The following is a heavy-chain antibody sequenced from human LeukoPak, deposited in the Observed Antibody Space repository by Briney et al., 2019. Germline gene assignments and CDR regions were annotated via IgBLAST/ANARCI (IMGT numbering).Heavy chain of an antibody. J-gene: IGHJ6*03. V-gene: IGHV4-4*09. CDR2: IYTSGST. D-gene: IGHD2-8*01. Sequence: SETLSLTCTVSGGSISSYYWSWIRQPPGKGLEWIGYIYTSGSTNYNPSLKSRVTISVDTSKNQFSLKLSSVTAADTAVYYCARGVDPYYYDYYMDVWGKGTTVTVSS. CDR3: ARGVDPYYYDYYMDV. CDR1: GGSISSYY.